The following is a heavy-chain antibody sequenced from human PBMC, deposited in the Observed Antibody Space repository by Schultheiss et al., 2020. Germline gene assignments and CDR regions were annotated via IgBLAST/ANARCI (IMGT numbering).Heavy chain of an antibody. V-gene: IGHV4-39*07. CDR3: ARDGSAMDV. J-gene: IGHJ6*02. Sequence: SQTLSLTCTVSGGSISSSIYYWGWIRQPPGKGLEWIGRIYTSGSTNYNPSLKSRVTMSVDTSKNQFSLKLSSVTAADTAVYYCARDGSAMDVWGQGTTVTVSS. CDR1: GGSISSSIYY. CDR2: IYTSGST.